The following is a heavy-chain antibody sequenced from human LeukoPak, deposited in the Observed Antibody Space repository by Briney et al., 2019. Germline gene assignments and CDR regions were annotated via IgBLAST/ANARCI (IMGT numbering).Heavy chain of an antibody. CDR3: AKDDVPSNWGALGLFDY. J-gene: IGHJ4*02. CDR1: GFTFSTYA. CDR2: ISGSGGST. D-gene: IGHD7-27*01. V-gene: IGHV3-23*01. Sequence: PGGSLRLSCTASGFTFSTYAMSWVRQAPGKGLEWVSAISGSGGSTYYADSVKGRFTISRDNPKKTLYLQMNSLRAEDTAVYYCAKDDVPSNWGALGLFDYWGQGTLVTVSS.